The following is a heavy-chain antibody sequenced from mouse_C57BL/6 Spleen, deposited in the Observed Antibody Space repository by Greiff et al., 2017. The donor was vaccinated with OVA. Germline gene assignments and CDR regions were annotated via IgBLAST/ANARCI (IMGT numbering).Heavy chain of an antibody. CDR2: IHPDNDDT. Sequence: VQLKESGAELVKPGASVKLSCKASGYTFTTYPIEWMKQNHGKSLEWIGNIHPDNDDTKYNEKFKGKATLTVEKSSSTVYLELSRITSDDSAAYDCANYYGSSYDYAMAYWGQGTSVTVSA. V-gene: IGHV1-47*01. J-gene: IGHJ4*01. CDR3: ANYYGSSYDYAMAY. D-gene: IGHD1-1*01. CDR1: GYTFTTYP.